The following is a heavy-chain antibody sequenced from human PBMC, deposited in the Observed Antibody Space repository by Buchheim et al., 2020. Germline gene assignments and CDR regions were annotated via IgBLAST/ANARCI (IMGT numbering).Heavy chain of an antibody. Sequence: EVQLVESGGGLVEPGGSLRLSCAASGFTFSNYEMHWVRQVIGKGLEWVSTIGVGGDTYYPGSVMGRFTISRENAKNYLYLQMNSLRAGDTAVYYCSRGAGELELRTMDVWGQGTT. D-gene: IGHD1-7*01. CDR3: SRGAGELELRTMDV. CDR2: IGVGGDT. J-gene: IGHJ6*02. CDR1: GFTFSNYE. V-gene: IGHV3-13*04.